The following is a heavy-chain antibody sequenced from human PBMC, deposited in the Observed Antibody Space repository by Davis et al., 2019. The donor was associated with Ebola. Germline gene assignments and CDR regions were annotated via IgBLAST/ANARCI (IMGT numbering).Heavy chain of an antibody. J-gene: IGHJ4*02. CDR3: AIANRGAVADTGDY. CDR2: IKQDGSEK. CDR1: GFTFSNYW. D-gene: IGHD6-19*01. Sequence: GGSLRLSCAASGFTFSNYWMSWVRQAPVKGLERVANIKQDGSEKQYVDSVKGRFTISRDNAKNSLYLQMNSLRAEDTAVYYCAIANRGAVADTGDYWGQGTLVTVSS. V-gene: IGHV3-7*03.